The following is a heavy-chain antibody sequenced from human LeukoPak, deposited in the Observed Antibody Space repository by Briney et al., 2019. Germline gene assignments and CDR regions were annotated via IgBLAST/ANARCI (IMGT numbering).Heavy chain of an antibody. V-gene: IGHV4-39*01. CDR2: IYYSGST. CDR1: GGSISSSSYY. Sequence: PSETLSLTCTVSGGSISSSSYYWGWIRQPPGKGLEWIGSIYYSGSTYYNPSLKSRVTISVDTSKNQFSLKLSSVTAADTAVYYCARHLLERDDDWFDSWGQGTLVTVSS. D-gene: IGHD1-1*01. CDR3: ARHLLERDDDWFDS. J-gene: IGHJ5*01.